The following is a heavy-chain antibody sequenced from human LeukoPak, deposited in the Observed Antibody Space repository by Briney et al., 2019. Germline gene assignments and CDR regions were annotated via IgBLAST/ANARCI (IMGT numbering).Heavy chain of an antibody. CDR2: ISSDGTAN. CDR1: GFIFSDYY. CDR3: VREFSYHFDN. Sequence: GGSLRLSCAASGFIFSDYYMSWIRQAPGKGLEFVSYISSDGTANYYADSVKGRFTISGDNAQNSVYLEMTNLRAEDTAVYYCVREFSYHFDNWGQATVVTVSS. D-gene: IGHD2-2*01. J-gene: IGHJ4*02. V-gene: IGHV3-11*04.